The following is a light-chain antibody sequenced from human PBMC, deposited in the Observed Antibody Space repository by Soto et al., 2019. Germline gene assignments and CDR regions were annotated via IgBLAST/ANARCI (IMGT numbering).Light chain of an antibody. CDR3: QQYGSSLGT. V-gene: IGKV3-20*01. CDR2: GAS. CDR1: QSVSSSY. Sequence: EIVLTQSPGTLSLSPGDRATLSCRASQSVSSSYLAWYQQKPGQAHRLLIYGASSRATGIPDRFSGSGSGTDFTLTISRLEPEDFAVYYCQQYGSSLGTFGQGTKVEIK. J-gene: IGKJ1*01.